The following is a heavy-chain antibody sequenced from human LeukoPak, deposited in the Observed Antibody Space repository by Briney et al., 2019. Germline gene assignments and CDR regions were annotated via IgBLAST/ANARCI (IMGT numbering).Heavy chain of an antibody. V-gene: IGHV3-23*01. CDR3: AKGTYGSGSYYNVYGLDV. J-gene: IGHJ6*02. CDR1: GFIFSTYA. Sequence: GGSLRLSCAASGFIFSTYAMSWVRQAPGKGLEWVSAISGSSSRTYYADSVRGRFTISRDNSKNTLYLQMNSLRAEDTAVYYRAKGTYGSGSYYNVYGLDVWGQGTTVAVA. D-gene: IGHD3-10*01. CDR2: ISGSSSRT.